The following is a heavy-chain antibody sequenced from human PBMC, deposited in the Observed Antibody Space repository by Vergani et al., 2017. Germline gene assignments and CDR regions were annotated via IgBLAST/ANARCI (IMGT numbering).Heavy chain of an antibody. D-gene: IGHD2-2*01. V-gene: IGHV3-48*03. Sequence: EVQLVESGGGLVPPGGSLRLSCAASGFTFSSYEMNWVRQAPGKGLEWVSYISSSGSTIYYADSVKGRFTISRDNAKNSLYLQMNSLRAEDTAVYYCARESPLVGPASIYYYYYGMDVWGQGTTVTVSS. CDR2: ISSSGSTI. J-gene: IGHJ6*02. CDR1: GFTFSSYE. CDR3: ARESPLVGPASIYYYYYGMDV.